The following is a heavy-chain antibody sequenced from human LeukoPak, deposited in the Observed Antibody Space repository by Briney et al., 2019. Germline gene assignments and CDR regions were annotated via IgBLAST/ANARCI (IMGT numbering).Heavy chain of an antibody. CDR1: GGSIISSSHY. CDR3: GRHSSLGSGYYY. Sequence: SETLSLTCSVSGGSIISSSHYWGWLRQPPGKGLDWSGSIYDSVITYYNSSLKSRVTISVDTSKTQFSLKLTSVPAAATAVYYCGRHSSLGSGYYYWGQGTLVTVYS. D-gene: IGHD3-3*01. CDR2: IYDSVIT. V-gene: IGHV4-39*01. J-gene: IGHJ4*02.